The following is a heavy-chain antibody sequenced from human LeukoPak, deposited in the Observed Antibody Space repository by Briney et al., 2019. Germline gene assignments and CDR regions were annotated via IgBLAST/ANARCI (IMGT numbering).Heavy chain of an antibody. D-gene: IGHD6-13*01. J-gene: IGHJ5*02. Sequence: GGSLRLSCTASGFTFSSYAMSWVRQAPGKGLEWVSAISGSGGSTYYADSVKGRFTISRDNSKNTLYLQMNSLRAEDTAVYYCAKDVLGIAAAGEMNWFDPWGQGTLVTVSS. CDR3: AKDVLGIAAAGEMNWFDP. CDR1: GFTFSSYA. V-gene: IGHV3-23*01. CDR2: ISGSGGST.